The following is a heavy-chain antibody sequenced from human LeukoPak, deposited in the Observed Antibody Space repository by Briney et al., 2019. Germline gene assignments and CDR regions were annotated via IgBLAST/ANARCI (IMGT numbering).Heavy chain of an antibody. V-gene: IGHV3-23*01. CDR3: AKRGVVIRVILVGFHKEAYYFDS. J-gene: IGHJ4*02. CDR1: GISLSNYG. CDR2: ISGSGGST. Sequence: GGSLRLSCAVSGISLSNYGMSWVRQAPGKGLEWVAGISGSGGSTNYADSVKGRFTISRVNPKNTLYLQMNRLRAEDTAVYFCAKRGVVIRVILVGFHKEAYYFDSWGQGALVTVSS. D-gene: IGHD3-22*01.